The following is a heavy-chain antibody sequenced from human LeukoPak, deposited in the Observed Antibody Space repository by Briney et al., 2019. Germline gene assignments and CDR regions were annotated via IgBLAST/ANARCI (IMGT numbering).Heavy chain of an antibody. CDR1: GFTFSNAW. CDR3: TTGASQGYCSSTSCYSDAFDI. J-gene: IGHJ3*02. CDR2: IKSKTEGGTK. V-gene: IGHV3-15*05. D-gene: IGHD2-2*01. Sequence: GGSLRLSCAASGFTFSNAWMSWVRQAPGKGLEWVGRIKSKTEGGTKDYGAPVKGRFTMSRDDSKATLYLQMNSLKTEDTAVYYCTTGASQGYCSSTSCYSDAFDIWGQGTMVTVSS.